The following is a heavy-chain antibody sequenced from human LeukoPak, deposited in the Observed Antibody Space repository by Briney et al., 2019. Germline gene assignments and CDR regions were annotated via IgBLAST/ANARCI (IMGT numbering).Heavy chain of an antibody. J-gene: IGHJ3*02. V-gene: IGHV3-53*01. CDR1: GFTVSSNY. D-gene: IGHD6-19*01. CDR2: IYSGGST. CDR3: ARPRDSSGWPDAFDI. Sequence: GGPLRLSCAASGFTVSSNYMSWVRQAPGKGLEWVSVIYSGGSTYYADSVKGRFTISRDNSKSTLYLQMNSLRAEDTAVYYCARPRDSSGWPDAFDIWGQGTMVTVSS.